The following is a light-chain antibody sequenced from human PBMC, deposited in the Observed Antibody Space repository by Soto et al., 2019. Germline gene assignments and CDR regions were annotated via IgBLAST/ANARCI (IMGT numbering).Light chain of an antibody. J-gene: IGKJ1*01. V-gene: IGKV1-39*01. CDR2: SAS. CDR3: QQSFSTLWT. CDR1: QSISIY. Sequence: DIQMTQSPSSLSASVGDTVIITCRASQSISIYSNWYQQKPGKAPRLLIYSASILQSGVPSRFSGSGSGTDFNLTISGLKPEDFANYYCQQSFSTLWTFGQGTKV.